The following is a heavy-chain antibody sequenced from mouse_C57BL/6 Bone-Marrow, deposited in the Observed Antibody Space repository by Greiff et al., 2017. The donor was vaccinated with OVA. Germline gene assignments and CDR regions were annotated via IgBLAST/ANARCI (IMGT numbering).Heavy chain of an antibody. CDR2: IYPGNSDT. CDR3: SRGSTMVTTENY. Sequence: EVQLQQSGTVLARPGASVKMSCKTSGYTFTSYWMHWVKQRPGQGLEWIGAIYPGNSDTSYNQKFKGKAKLTAVTSASTAYMELSSLTNEDSAVYYCSRGSTMVTTENYWGQGTTLTVSS. J-gene: IGHJ2*01. D-gene: IGHD2-2*01. CDR1: GYTFTSYW. V-gene: IGHV1-5*01.